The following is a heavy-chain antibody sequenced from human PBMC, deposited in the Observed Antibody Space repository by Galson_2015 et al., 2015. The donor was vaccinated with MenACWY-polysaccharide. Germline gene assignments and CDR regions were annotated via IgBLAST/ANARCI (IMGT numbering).Heavy chain of an antibody. CDR1: GFTFSSYV. Sequence: SLRLSCAASGFTFSSYVMHWARQAPGKGLVWVSRISLDGSITSYADSVKGRFTISRDNAKNTLYLQTNSLRDEDTAVYYCATLGGDGWPDYWGQGTLVTVSS. J-gene: IGHJ4*02. D-gene: IGHD5-24*01. CDR2: ISLDGSIT. CDR3: ATLGGDGWPDY. V-gene: IGHV3-74*01.